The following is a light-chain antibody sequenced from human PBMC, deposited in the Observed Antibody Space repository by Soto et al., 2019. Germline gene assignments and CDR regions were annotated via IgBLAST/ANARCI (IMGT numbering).Light chain of an antibody. V-gene: IGLV2-11*01. Sequence: QSALTQPRSVSGSPGQSVTISCTGTSSDIGGYNYVSWYQQHPGKAPKLMIYDVSERPSGVPDRFSGSKSGNTASLTISGFQAEDEDDYYCCSYAGSYTYVFGNGTKVTVL. CDR3: CSYAGSYTYV. J-gene: IGLJ1*01. CDR2: DVS. CDR1: SSDIGGYNY.